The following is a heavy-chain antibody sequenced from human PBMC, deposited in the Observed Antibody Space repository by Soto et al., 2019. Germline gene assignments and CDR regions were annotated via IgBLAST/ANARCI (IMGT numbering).Heavy chain of an antibody. V-gene: IGHV1-69*01. D-gene: IGHD6-13*01. J-gene: IGHJ6*02. CDR3: ARDRIAGSKYYYGMDV. Sequence: QVQLVQSGAEVMKPGSSVRVSCKASGGTFSSYAISWVRQAHGQGLEWMGGIIPIFGTENYAQKCQGRVTITADESTSTAYMELSSLRSEDTAVYDCARDRIAGSKYYYGMDVCGQGTTVTVSS. CDR2: IIPIFGTE. CDR1: GGTFSSYA.